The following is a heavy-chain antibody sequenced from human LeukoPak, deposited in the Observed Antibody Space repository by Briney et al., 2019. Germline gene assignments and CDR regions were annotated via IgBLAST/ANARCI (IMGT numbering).Heavy chain of an antibody. J-gene: IGHJ5*02. V-gene: IGHV4-30-4*01. CDR3: ARVGQGYAGFDP. Sequence: SQTLSLTCTVSGGSISSGDYCWSWIRQPPGKGLEWIGYIYYSGSTYYSPSPKSRVTISVDTSKNQFSLKLSSVTAADTAVYYCARVGQGYAGFDPWGQGTLVTVSS. D-gene: IGHD5-18*01. CDR1: GGSISSGDYC. CDR2: IYYSGST.